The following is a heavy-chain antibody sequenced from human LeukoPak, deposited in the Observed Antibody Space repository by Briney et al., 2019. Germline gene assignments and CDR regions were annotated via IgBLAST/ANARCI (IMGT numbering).Heavy chain of an antibody. CDR2: ISSSSSYI. CDR1: GFTFSSYS. J-gene: IGHJ4*02. D-gene: IGHD1-14*01. CDR3: AKDRRNDFDF. V-gene: IGHV3-21*04. Sequence: GGSLRLSCAASGFTFSSYSMNWVRQAPGKGLEWVSSISSSSSYIYYADSVKGRFTISRDNAKNSLYLQMNSLRAADTALYYCAKDRRNDFDFWGQGTLVTVSS.